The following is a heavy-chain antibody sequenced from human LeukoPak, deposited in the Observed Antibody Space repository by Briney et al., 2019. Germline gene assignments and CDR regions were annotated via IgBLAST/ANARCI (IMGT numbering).Heavy chain of an antibody. D-gene: IGHD4/OR15-4a*01. CDR1: GGTFSNFA. CDR2: IIPIFGAP. Sequence: ASVKVSCKASGGTFSNFAFSWVRQAPGQGLEWMGGIIPIFGAPIYAQKFQGRVTVTTDDSTSTVYMGLSSLKSEDTAVCYCAKRGGFGANAFYYFDYWGQGTLVTVSS. CDR3: AKRGGFGANAFYYFDY. V-gene: IGHV1-69*05. J-gene: IGHJ4*02.